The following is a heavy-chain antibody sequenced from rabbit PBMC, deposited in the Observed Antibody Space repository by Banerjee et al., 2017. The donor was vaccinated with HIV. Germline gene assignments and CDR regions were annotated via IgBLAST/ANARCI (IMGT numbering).Heavy chain of an antibody. Sequence: QSLEESGGDLVKPGASLTLTCTASGFSFSSSDYICWVRQAPGKGLEWIACIHSRGLNTAYASWAKGRFTISKTSSTTVTLQMTSLTAADTATYFCAREFPHDLWGPGTLVTVS. D-gene: IGHD3-1*01. CDR3: AREFPHDL. V-gene: IGHV1S40*01. J-gene: IGHJ4*01. CDR2: IHSRGLNT. CDR1: GFSFSSSDY.